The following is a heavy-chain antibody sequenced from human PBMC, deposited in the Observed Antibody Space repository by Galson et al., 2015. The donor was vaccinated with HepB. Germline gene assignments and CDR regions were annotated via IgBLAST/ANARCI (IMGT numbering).Heavy chain of an antibody. CDR1: GFTFSSYG. Sequence: SLRLSCAASGFTFSSYGMHWVRQAPGKGLEWVAVISYDGSNKYYADSVKGRFTISRDNSKNTLYLQMNSLRAEDTAVYYCAKIGYSGSLLGWYFDLWGRGTLVTVSS. CDR3: AKIGYSGSLLGWYFDL. V-gene: IGHV3-30*18. CDR2: ISYDGSNK. J-gene: IGHJ2*01. D-gene: IGHD1-26*01.